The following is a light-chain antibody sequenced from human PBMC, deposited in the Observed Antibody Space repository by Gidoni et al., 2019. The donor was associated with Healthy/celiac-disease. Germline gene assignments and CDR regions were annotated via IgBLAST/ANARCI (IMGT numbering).Light chain of an antibody. CDR2: GAP. J-gene: IGKJ2*04. CDR1: QSVSSN. CDR3: QQYNHWPPCS. Sequence: DIVLTQSPATLSLSPGERATLPCRASQSVSSNFAWYQQKPGQAPRLRLYGAPTRATGIPARFSGSGSGTEFTLTISSLQSEDFAVYFCQQYNHWPPCSFGQGTKLEIK. V-gene: IGKV3-15*01.